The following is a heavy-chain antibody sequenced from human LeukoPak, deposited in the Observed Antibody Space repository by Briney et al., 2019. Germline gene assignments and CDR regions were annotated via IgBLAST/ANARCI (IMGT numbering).Heavy chain of an antibody. D-gene: IGHD5-18*01. J-gene: IGHJ4*02. CDR3: ARDREDTAMAY. CDR1: GFTFSDYY. Sequence: GGFLRLSCAASGFTFSDYYMSWIRQAPGKGLEWVSYISSSGSTIYYADSVKGRFTISRDNAKNSLYLQMNSLRAEDTAVCYCARDREDTAMAYWGQGTLVTVSS. V-gene: IGHV3-11*04. CDR2: ISSSGSTI.